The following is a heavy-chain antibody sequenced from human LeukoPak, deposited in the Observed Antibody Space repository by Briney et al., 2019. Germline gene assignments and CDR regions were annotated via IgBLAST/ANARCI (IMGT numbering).Heavy chain of an antibody. V-gene: IGHV3-53*01. CDR2: IYSDNT. J-gene: IGHJ5*02. D-gene: IGHD3-10*01. CDR3: ARAHYYYGSGGRGWFDP. CDR1: GFTVSSNS. Sequence: GGSLRLSCTASGFTVSSNSMSWVRQAPGKGLEWVSFIYSDNTHYSDSVKGRFTISRDNSKNTLYLQMNSLRADDTAVYYCARAHYYYGSGGRGWFDPWGQGTLVTVSS.